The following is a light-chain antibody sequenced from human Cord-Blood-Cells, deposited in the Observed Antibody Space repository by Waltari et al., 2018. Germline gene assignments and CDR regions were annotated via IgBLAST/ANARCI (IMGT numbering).Light chain of an antibody. CDR3: QQYGSSPFT. V-gene: IGKV3-20*01. CDR2: GSA. Sequence: EIVLTQTPGTLSLSPGERATLSCRASQSVSSSYLAGYQQKPGQAPRLLIYGSASRATGIPDRFSGSWSGTDFTLTISRRGPEDFAVYYCQQYGSSPFTFGPGTKVDIK. CDR1: QSVSSSY. J-gene: IGKJ3*01.